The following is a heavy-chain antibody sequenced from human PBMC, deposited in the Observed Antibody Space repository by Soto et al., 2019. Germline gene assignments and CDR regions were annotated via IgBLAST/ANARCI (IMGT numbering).Heavy chain of an antibody. CDR3: ARDSGYSYGPFDY. J-gene: IGHJ4*02. CDR2: IFVTGGTI. V-gene: IGHV3-48*03. CDR1: GFTFSSYS. D-gene: IGHD5-18*01. Sequence: GGSLRLSCVASGFTFSSYSMVWVRQAPGKGLEWVSYIFVTGGTIYYADSVKGRFTVSRDNAKNSLFLLMSSLRAEDTAVYYCARDSGYSYGPFDYWGQGTLVTVSS.